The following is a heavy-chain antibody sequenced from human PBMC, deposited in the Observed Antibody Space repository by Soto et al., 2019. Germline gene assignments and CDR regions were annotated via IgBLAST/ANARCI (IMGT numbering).Heavy chain of an antibody. V-gene: IGHV1-3*01. CDR1: GYTFTSYA. CDR2: INAGNGNT. J-gene: IGHJ4*02. Sequence: QVQLVQSGAEVKKPGASVKVSCKASGYTFTSYAMHWVRQAPGQRLEWMGWINAGNGNTKYSQKFQGRVTITRDTSASTAYMELSSLKSEDTAVYYCASEIDYGDYSHLDYWGQGTLVTVSS. CDR3: ASEIDYGDYSHLDY. D-gene: IGHD4-17*01.